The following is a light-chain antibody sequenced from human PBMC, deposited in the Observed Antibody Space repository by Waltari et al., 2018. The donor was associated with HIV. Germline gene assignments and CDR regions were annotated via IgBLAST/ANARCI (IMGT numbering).Light chain of an antibody. V-gene: IGKV3D-15*01. CDR1: QSITDH. J-gene: IGKJ4*01. CDR3: QQHGSSPLT. Sequence: EIVMTQSPGTLSVSLGERATLSCRASQSITDHLAWYQQRPGQPPRLLIYAASSRASGIPARFSGSGSGTEFTLTISTLQSEDFAVYYCQQHGSSPLTFGGGTKVEIK. CDR2: AAS.